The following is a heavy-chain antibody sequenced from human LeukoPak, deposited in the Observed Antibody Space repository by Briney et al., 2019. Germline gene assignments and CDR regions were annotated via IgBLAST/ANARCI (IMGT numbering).Heavy chain of an antibody. CDR3: ATHPLLDY. CDR2: IYYSGST. J-gene: IGHJ4*02. CDR1: GDSIRRDNYY. Sequence: SETLSLTCTVSGDSIRRDNYYWGWIRQPPGKGLEWIGSIYYSGSTYYNPSLKSRVSISVDPSKSQFSLKLTSVTAADTAVYYCATHPLLDYWGQGSLVTVSS. D-gene: IGHD3-16*02. V-gene: IGHV4-39*01.